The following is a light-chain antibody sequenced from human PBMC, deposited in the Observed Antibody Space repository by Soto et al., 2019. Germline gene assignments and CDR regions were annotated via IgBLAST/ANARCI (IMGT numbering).Light chain of an antibody. J-gene: IGKJ3*01. CDR1: QGIDTY. CDR2: AAS. CDR3: QKYTRRPFT. V-gene: IGKV1-27*01. Sequence: DIQMTQSPSSLSASVGDRVTVTCRASQGIDTYLAWYQQKPGQVPKLLIYAASTLQSGVPSRFSRSGSGTDFSVTSSSLQPEHVATEFCQKYTRRPFTFGHGTKVYIK.